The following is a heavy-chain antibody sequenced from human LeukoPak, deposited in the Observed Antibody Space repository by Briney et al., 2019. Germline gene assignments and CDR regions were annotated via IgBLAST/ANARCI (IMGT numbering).Heavy chain of an antibody. Sequence: PSETPSLTCTASGVCINSYYWSWIRQPPGKGLEWIGYIYYSGSTNYNPSLKSRVTISVDTSTNKFSLKLSSVTAADTAVYYCASGAHYYYDSSGYLFDYWVQGNLVTVSA. D-gene: IGHD3-22*01. V-gene: IGHV4-59*01. J-gene: IGHJ4*02. CDR3: ASGAHYYYDSSGYLFDY. CDR1: GVCINSYY. CDR2: IYYSGST.